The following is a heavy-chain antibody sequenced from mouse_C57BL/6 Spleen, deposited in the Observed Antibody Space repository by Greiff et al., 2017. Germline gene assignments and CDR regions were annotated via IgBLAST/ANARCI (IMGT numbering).Heavy chain of an antibody. D-gene: IGHD1-1*01. J-gene: IGHJ4*01. V-gene: IGHV1-53*01. CDR3: ARSSSPDYYAMDY. CDR2: INPSNGGT. Sequence: QVQLQQPGTELVKPGASVKLSCKASGYTFTSYWMHWVKQRPGQGLEWIGNINPSNGGTNYNEKFKSKATLTVDKSSSTAYMQLSSLTSEDSAVYYWARSSSPDYYAMDYWGQGTSVTVSS. CDR1: GYTFTSYW.